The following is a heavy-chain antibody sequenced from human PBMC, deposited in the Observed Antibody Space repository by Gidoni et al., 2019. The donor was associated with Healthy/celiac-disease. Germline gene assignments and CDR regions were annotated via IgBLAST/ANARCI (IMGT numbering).Heavy chain of an antibody. D-gene: IGHD3-10*01. CDR2: INHSGRP. Sequence: QVQLQQWGAELLKPSETLSLTCAVYGGSFSGYYWSWIRQPPGKGLEWIGEINHSGRPNYTPSLKSRVTISVDTSKNQFSLQLSSVTAADTAVYSCARGGGKYYGSGSYGIQAPWGQGTLVTVSS. V-gene: IGHV4-34*01. J-gene: IGHJ5*02. CDR1: GGSFSGYY. CDR3: ARGGGKYYGSGSYGIQAP.